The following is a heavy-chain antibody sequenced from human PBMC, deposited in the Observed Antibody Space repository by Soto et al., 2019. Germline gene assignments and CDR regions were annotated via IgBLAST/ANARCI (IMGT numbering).Heavy chain of an antibody. D-gene: IGHD5-18*01. CDR2: ISSSRSYT. V-gene: IGHV3-11*05. Sequence: PGGSLRLSCAASGFTFSDYYMSWIRQAPGKGLEWVSYISSSRSYTNYADSVKGRFTISRDNAKNSLYLQMNSLRAEDTAVYYCARVWGYSYGLASDIWGQGTMVTVSS. J-gene: IGHJ3*02. CDR1: GFTFSDYY. CDR3: ARVWGYSYGLASDI.